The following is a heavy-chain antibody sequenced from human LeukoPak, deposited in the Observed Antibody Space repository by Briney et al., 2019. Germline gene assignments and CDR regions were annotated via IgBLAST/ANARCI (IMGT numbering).Heavy chain of an antibody. V-gene: IGHV3-23*01. D-gene: IGHD4-11*01. CDR1: GFTFSNYA. CDR3: AKDKNDYTNYMGAFDF. J-gene: IGHJ3*01. CDR2: ISNSPGYT. Sequence: GGSLRLSXAASGFTFSNYAMSWVRQAPGKGLEWVSAISNSPGYTYYADSVKGRFTISRDDSKNTLYLQMNSLRAEDTAVYYCAKDKNDYTNYMGAFDFWGQGTMVTVSS.